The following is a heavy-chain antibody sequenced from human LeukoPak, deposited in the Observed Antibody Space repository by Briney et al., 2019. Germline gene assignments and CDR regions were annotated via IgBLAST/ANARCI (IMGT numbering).Heavy chain of an antibody. J-gene: IGHJ4*02. V-gene: IGHV3-9*01. CDR3: AKDMVRGRAFDY. CDR2: ISWNSGSV. Sequence: GRSLRLSCAASGFTFDDYAMHWVRQVPGKGLEWVSGISWNSGSVAYADSVKGRFTISRDNAKNSLYLQMNSLRVEDTALYYCAKDMVRGRAFDYWGQGTLVTVSS. D-gene: IGHD3-10*01. CDR1: GFTFDDYA.